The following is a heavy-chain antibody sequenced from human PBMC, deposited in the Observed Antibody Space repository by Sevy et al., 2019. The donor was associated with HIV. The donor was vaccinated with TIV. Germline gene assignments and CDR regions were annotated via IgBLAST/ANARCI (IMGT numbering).Heavy chain of an antibody. CDR2: IYTSGST. V-gene: IGHV4-4*07. CDR3: ARDFRGYSYDADFDY. CDR1: GGSISSYY. Sequence: SETLSLTCTVSGGSISSYYWSWIRQPAGKGLEWIGRIYTSGSTNYNPSLKSRVTMSVDTSKNQFSLKLSSVTAADTAVYYCARDFRGYSYDADFDYWGQGTLVTVSS. J-gene: IGHJ4*02. D-gene: IGHD5-18*01.